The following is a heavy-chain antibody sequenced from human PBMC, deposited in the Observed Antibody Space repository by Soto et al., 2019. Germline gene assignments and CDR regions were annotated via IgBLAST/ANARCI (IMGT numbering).Heavy chain of an antibody. Sequence: SGPTLVNPTQPLTLTCTFSGFSLTTNGVGVGWIRQPPGKALQWLALIYWDDDKHYIPSLKNRLTITKDTSKSLVVLTMTNLDPMDTATYYCAVITYFDSPHFGYLGQGALVTVSS. CDR3: AVITYFDSPHFGY. CDR1: GFSLTTNGVG. J-gene: IGHJ4*02. V-gene: IGHV2-5*02. CDR2: IYWDDDK. D-gene: IGHD3-9*01.